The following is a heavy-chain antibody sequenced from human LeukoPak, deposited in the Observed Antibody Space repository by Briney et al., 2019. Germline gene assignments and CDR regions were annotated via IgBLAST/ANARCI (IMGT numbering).Heavy chain of an antibody. D-gene: IGHD3-16*01. CDR2: IYYSGST. J-gene: IGHJ3*02. CDR3: VRDRVLGAFDI. V-gene: IGHV4-59*01. Sequence: SETLSLTCTVSGGSISSYSWTWIRQPPGKGLEWIGSIYYSGSTNYNPSLKNRVTISVDTSKNQFSLKLSSVTAADTAVYYCVRDRVLGAFDIWGQGTMVTVSS. CDR1: GGSISSYS.